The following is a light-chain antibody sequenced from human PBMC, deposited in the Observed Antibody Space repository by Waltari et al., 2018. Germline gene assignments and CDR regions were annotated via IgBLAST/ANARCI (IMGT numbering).Light chain of an antibody. CDR2: EDS. V-gene: IGLV2-23*01. Sequence: QSALTQPASVSGSHGQSITLSCIGTSSDVGGYSLVSWYQQHPGKAPKLMIYEDSKRPAGVSNRLSGLKTGNTASLTISGLQAEDEADYYCCSYVRNVTWVFGGGTKLTVL. J-gene: IGLJ3*02. CDR3: CSYVRNVTWV. CDR1: SSDVGGYSL.